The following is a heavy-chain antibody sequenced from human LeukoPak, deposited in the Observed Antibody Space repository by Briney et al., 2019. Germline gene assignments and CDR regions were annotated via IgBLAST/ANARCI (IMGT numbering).Heavy chain of an antibody. CDR2: IDIGGST. D-gene: IGHD5-12*01. J-gene: IGHJ4*02. Sequence: PGGSLRLSCAASGFTVSNNYMSWVRQAPGKGLEWVSEIDIGGSTAYADSVKGRFTSSRDESRNTLYLQMNNLRVEDTAVYYCAFSGNWGQGTLVTVSS. CDR1: GFTVSNNY. V-gene: IGHV3-66*01. CDR3: AFSGN.